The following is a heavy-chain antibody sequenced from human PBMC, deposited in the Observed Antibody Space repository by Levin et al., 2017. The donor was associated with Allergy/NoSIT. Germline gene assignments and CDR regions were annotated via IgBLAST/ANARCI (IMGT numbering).Heavy chain of an antibody. CDR1: GFTFSDHD. CDR2: AGTMGDT. D-gene: IGHD3-16*01. J-gene: IGHJ4*02. V-gene: IGHV3-13*01. CDR3: ARGRTYMSRGYGDY. Sequence: GGSLRLSCVASGFTFSDHDIHWVRQAPGKGLEWVSGAGTMGDTYYADSVRGRFTISRENDNSSVYLQTNRLRDDDKAVYYCARGRTYMSRGYGDYWGPGILVVVSS.